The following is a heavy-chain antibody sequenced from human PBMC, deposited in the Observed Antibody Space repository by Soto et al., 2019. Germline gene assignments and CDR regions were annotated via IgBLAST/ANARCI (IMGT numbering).Heavy chain of an antibody. CDR1: GYTFTGYY. V-gene: IGHV1-69*13. Sequence: SVKVSCKASGYTFTGYYMHWVRQAPGQGLEWMGGIIPIFGTANYAQKFQGRVTITADESTSTAYMELSSLRSEDTAVYYCARVHDYGDYDWFDPWGQGTLVTVSS. CDR3: ARVHDYGDYDWFDP. J-gene: IGHJ5*02. CDR2: IIPIFGTA. D-gene: IGHD4-17*01.